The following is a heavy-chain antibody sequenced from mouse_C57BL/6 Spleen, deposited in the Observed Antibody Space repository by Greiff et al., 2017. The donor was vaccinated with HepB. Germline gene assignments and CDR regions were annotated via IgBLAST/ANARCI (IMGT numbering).Heavy chain of an antibody. J-gene: IGHJ3*01. V-gene: IGHV1-50*01. CDR1: GYTFTSYW. CDR3: ARRDYDGYYWCAF. CDR2: IDPSDSYT. Sequence: QVQLQQPGAELVKPGASVKLSCKASGYTFTSYWMQWVKQRPGQGLEWIGEIDPSDSYTNYNQKFKGKATLTVDTSSSTAYMQLSSLTSEDSAVYCCARRDYDGYYWCAFGGQGTLVSVSA. D-gene: IGHD2-3*01.